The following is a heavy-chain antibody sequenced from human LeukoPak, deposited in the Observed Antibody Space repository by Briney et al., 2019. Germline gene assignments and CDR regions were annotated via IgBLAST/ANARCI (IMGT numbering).Heavy chain of an antibody. CDR2: IKSKTDGGTT. CDR1: GFTFSNAW. V-gene: IGHV3-15*01. CDR3: TTDFPYRPNYYYYYMDV. D-gene: IGHD4-11*01. Sequence: GGSLRLSCAASGFTFSNAWMSWVRQAPGKGLEWVGRIKSKTDGGTTDYAAPVKGRFTISRDDSKNTLYLQMNSLKTEDTAVYYCTTDFPYRPNYYYYYMDVWGKGTTVTVSS. J-gene: IGHJ6*03.